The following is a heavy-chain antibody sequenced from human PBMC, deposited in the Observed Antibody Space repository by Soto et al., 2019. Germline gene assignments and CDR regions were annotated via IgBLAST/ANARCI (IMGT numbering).Heavy chain of an antibody. CDR3: ARGFQTFDH. Sequence: QVQLQQSGAGLVKPSETLSLSCAVYGGSLSGYYWTWIRQPPGKGLEWIGKIDHRGSTNYNPSLKSRVTLSLDTSKNQFSLSLISVTAADTAVYYCARGFQTFDHWGQGTLVTVSS. CDR2: IDHRGST. V-gene: IGHV4-34*01. J-gene: IGHJ5*02. CDR1: GGSLSGYY.